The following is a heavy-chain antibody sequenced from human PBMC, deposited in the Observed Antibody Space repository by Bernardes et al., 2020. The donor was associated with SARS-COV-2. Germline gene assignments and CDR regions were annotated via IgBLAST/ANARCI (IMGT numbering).Heavy chain of an antibody. D-gene: IGHD6-13*01. CDR2: INENGGVK. V-gene: IGHV3-7*03. J-gene: IGHJ4*02. CDR1: GFTFSDYW. Sequence: GGSLRLSCAASGFTFSDYWMSWVRQAPGKGLEWVANINENGGVKYYVDSVKGRFTISRDNAKNSLYLQMNSLRGEDTAVYYCARTVAAPADYWGQGTLVTVSS. CDR3: ARTVAAPADY.